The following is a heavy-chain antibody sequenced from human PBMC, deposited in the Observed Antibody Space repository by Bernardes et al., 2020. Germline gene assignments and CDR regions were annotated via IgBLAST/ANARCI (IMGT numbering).Heavy chain of an antibody. D-gene: IGHD3-22*01. J-gene: IGHJ4*02. CDR1: GFTFSNYA. Sequence: GGSLRLSCAASGFTFSNYAMHWVHQAPGKGLEWVAVISYDGSNKYYADSVKGRFTVSRDNSKNTLSLQMSSLRTEDTAVYYCARGSGYATIEDYWGQGTLVTVSS. CDR2: ISYDGSNK. CDR3: ARGSGYATIEDY. V-gene: IGHV3-30*15.